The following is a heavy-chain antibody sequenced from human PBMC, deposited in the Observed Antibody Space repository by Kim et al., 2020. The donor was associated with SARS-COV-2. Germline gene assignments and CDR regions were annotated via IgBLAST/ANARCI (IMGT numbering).Heavy chain of an antibody. J-gene: IGHJ5*02. CDR3: ARGGYCSGGSCYGRVLGFDP. CDR2: INHRGST. CDR1: DGSFSGYY. Sequence: SETLSLTCAVYDGSFSGYYWSWIRQPPGKGLEWIGEINHRGSTNYNPSLKSRVTISVDTSKNQFSLKLSSVTAADTAVYYCARGGYCSGGSCYGRVLGFDPWGQGTLVTVSS. V-gene: IGHV4-34*01. D-gene: IGHD2-15*01.